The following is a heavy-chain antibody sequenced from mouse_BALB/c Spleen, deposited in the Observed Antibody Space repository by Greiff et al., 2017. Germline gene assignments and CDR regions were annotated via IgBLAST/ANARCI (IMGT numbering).Heavy chain of an antibody. V-gene: IGHV1-54*01. CDR3: ARGSGALYYFDY. CDR1: GYAFTNYL. D-gene: IGHD4-1*01. Sequence: QVQLQQSGAELVRPGTSVTVSCKASGYAFTNYLIEWVKQRPGQGLEWIGVINPGSGGTNYNEKFKGKATLTADKSSSTAYMQLSSLTSDDSAVYFCARGSGALYYFDYWGQGTTLTVSA. CDR2: INPGSGGT. J-gene: IGHJ2*01.